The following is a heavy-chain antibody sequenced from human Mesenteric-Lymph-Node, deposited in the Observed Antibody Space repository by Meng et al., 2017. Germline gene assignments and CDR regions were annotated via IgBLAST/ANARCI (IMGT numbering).Heavy chain of an antibody. D-gene: IGHD2-21*02. Sequence: ASVKVSCKASGYTFTSYGISWVRQAPGQGLEWMGWISGYNGNTNYAQNLQGRVTMTTDTSTNTAYMELRSLRSDDTAVYYCAREDAGYCGGDCSPSDAFDIWGQGTMVTVSS. CDR2: ISGYNGNT. V-gene: IGHV1-18*01. CDR1: GYTFTSYG. J-gene: IGHJ3*02. CDR3: AREDAGYCGGDCSPSDAFDI.